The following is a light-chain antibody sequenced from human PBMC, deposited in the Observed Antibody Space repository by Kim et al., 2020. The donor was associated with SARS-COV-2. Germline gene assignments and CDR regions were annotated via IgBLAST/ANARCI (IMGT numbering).Light chain of an antibody. Sequence: SSTISCTGTSSDVGGYNYVSWCQQHPSKAPKLMIYDVSNRPSGVSNRFSGSKSGNTASLTISGLQAEDEADYYCSSYTSSSTLEYVFGTGTKVTVL. CDR2: DVS. V-gene: IGLV2-14*03. CDR1: SSDVGGYNY. CDR3: SSYTSSSTLEYV. J-gene: IGLJ1*01.